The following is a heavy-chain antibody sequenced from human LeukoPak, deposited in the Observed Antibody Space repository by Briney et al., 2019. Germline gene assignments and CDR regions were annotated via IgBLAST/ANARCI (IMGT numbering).Heavy chain of an antibody. D-gene: IGHD5-12*01. CDR3: ARVSGYDWESFYDY. CDR2: IYYSGST. CDR1: GGSISSYY. J-gene: IGHJ4*02. V-gene: IGHV4-59*01. Sequence: NPSETLSLTCTVSGGSISSYYWSWIRQPPGKGLEWIGYIYYSGSTNYNPSLKSRVTISVDTSKNQFSLKLRSVTAADTAVYYCARVSGYDWESFYDYRGQGTLVTVSS.